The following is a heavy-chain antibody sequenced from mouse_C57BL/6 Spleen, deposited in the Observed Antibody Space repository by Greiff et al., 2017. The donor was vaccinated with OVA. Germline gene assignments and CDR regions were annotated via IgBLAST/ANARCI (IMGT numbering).Heavy chain of an antibody. D-gene: IGHD1-1*01. CDR1: GYTFTSYW. CDR2: IHPSDSDP. CDR3: AIRLDYGSSFYAMDY. J-gene: IGHJ4*01. Sequence: QVQLQQPGAELVKPGASVKVSCKASGYTFTSYWMHWVKQRPGQGLEWIGRIHPSDSDPNYNQKFKGKATLTVDKSSSTAYIPLSSLTSEDSAVYYCAIRLDYGSSFYAMDYWGQGTSVTVSS. V-gene: IGHV1-74*01.